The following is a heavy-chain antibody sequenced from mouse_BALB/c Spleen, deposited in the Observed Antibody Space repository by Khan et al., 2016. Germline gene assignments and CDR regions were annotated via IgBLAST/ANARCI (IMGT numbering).Heavy chain of an antibody. V-gene: IGHV14-3*02. J-gene: IGHJ3*01. CDR3: ARAPYEYDVGFAY. CDR1: GFNIKDTY. D-gene: IGHD2-4*01. CDR2: IDPANGNT. Sequence: EVQLQESGAELVKPGASVKLSCTASGFNIKDTYMYWVKQRPEQGLEWIGRIDPANGNTKYDPKFQGKATITADTSSNTAYLQLSSLTSEDTAVYYCARAPYEYDVGFAYWGQGTLVTVSA.